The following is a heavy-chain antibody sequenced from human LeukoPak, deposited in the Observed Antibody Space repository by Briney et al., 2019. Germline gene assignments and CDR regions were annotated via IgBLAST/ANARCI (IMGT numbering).Heavy chain of an antibody. V-gene: IGHV3-30*04. D-gene: IGHD3-22*01. CDR3: AREGDYYDSSGPNDAFDI. CDR2: ISYDGSNK. Sequence: PGRSLRLSCAASGFTFSSYAMHWVRQAPGKGLEWGAVISYDGSNKYYADSVKGRFTISRDNSKNTLYLQMNSLRAEDTAVYYCAREGDYYDSSGPNDAFDIWGQGTMVTVSS. CDR1: GFTFSSYA. J-gene: IGHJ3*02.